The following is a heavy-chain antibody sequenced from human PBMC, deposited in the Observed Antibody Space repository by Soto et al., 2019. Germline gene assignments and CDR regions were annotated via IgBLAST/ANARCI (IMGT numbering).Heavy chain of an antibody. CDR1: GFTFSDYY. V-gene: IGHV3-11*05. CDR2: ISSSSSYT. J-gene: IGHJ4*02. CDR3: ASSLDYGDYGLFDY. Sequence: QVQLVESGGGLVKPGGSLRLSCAASGFTFSDYYMSWTRQAPGKGLEWVSYISSSSSYTNYADSVKGRFTISRDNAKNSLYLQMNSLRAEDTAVYYCASSLDYGDYGLFDYWGQGTLVTVSS. D-gene: IGHD4-17*01.